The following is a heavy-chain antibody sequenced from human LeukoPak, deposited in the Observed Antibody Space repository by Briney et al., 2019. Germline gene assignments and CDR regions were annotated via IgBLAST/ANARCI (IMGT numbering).Heavy chain of an antibody. J-gene: IGHJ4*02. Sequence: GGSLRLSCVASGFTFSSYAMSWVRQAPGKGLECVSVISGSGRTTDYADSVKGRFTISRDNPKDTLYLHLNSLRAEDTALYYCAKWAARGNGLPRSHLDDWGQGTLVTVSS. CDR3: AKWAARGNGLPRSHLDD. CDR1: GFTFSSYA. CDR2: ISGSGRTT. D-gene: IGHD4-23*01. V-gene: IGHV3-23*01.